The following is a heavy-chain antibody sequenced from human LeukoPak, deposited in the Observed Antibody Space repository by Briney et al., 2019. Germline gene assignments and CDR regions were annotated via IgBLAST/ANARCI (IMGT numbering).Heavy chain of an antibody. D-gene: IGHD1-26*01. CDR3: ARRRDLYSGSYYPFDY. CDR2: IYPGDSDA. CDR1: GYSFTSYW. J-gene: IGHJ4*02. V-gene: IGHV5-51*01. Sequence: GESLKIACKGSGYSFTSYWIGWVRQMPGKGLKWMGIIYPGDSDARYSPSFQGQVTISADKSISTAYLQWSSLKASDTAMYYCARRRDLYSGSYYPFDYWGQGTLVTVSS.